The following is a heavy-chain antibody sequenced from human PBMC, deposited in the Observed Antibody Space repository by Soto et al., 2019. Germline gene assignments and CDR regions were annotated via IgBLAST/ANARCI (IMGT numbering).Heavy chain of an antibody. J-gene: IGHJ6*02. D-gene: IGHD3-9*01. CDR3: NLDYYDILTGHDGMDV. Sequence: GGSLRLSCAASGFTFSNAWMNWVRQAPGKGLEWVGRIKSKTDGGTTDYAAPVKGRFTISRDDSKNTLYLQMNSLKTEDTAVYYCNLDYYDILTGHDGMDVWGQGTTVTVSS. V-gene: IGHV3-15*07. CDR1: GFTFSNAW. CDR2: IKSKTDGGTT.